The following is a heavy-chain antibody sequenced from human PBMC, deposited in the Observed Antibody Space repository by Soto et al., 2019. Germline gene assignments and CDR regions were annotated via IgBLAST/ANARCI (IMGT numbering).Heavy chain of an antibody. CDR1: GFTFRNHG. D-gene: IGHD1-1*01. CDR2: IWYDGSEK. CDR3: ARWSNNKVVDP. J-gene: IGHJ5*02. V-gene: IGHV3-33*01. Sequence: QVQLVESGGGVVQPGWSLRLSCEGSGFTFRNHGMHWIRQSPGKGLEWLAVIWYDGSEKYYADSVKGRFTISRDNSKNTLYLQMNSLKVEDTAIYYCARWSNNKVVDPWGQGTVVTVS.